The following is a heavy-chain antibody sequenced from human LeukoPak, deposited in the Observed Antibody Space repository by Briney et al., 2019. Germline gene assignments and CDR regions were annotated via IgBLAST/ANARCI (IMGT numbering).Heavy chain of an antibody. CDR2: INHSGST. V-gene: IGHV4-34*01. CDR3: CGDYASVA. D-gene: IGHD3-10*01. Sequence: SETLSLTCAVYGGSFSGYYWSWIRQPPGKGLEWIGEINHSGSTNYNPSLKSRVTITVGTSKKQSSFQLSTSTAADKAVDYCCGDYASVAWGQGTLVTVSS. J-gene: IGHJ4*02. CDR1: GGSFSGYY.